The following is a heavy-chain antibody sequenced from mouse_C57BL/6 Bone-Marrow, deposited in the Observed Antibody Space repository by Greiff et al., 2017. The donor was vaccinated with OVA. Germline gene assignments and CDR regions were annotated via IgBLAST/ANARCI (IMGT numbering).Heavy chain of an antibody. Sequence: QVQLQQPGAELVRPGSSVKLSCKASGYTFTSYWMPWVKQRPIQGLEWIGNIYPSESETHYNQKFKDKATLTVDTSSSTAYMQLSSLTSEGSAVYYCARGGWYYLDYWGQGTTLTVSS. CDR2: IYPSESET. CDR3: ARGGWYYLDY. J-gene: IGHJ2*01. V-gene: IGHV1-52*01. CDR1: GYTFTSYW. D-gene: IGHD2-3*01.